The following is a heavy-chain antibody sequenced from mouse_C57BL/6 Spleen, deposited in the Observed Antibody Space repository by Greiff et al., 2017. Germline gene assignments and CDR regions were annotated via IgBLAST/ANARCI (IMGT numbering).Heavy chain of an antibody. J-gene: IGHJ1*03. D-gene: IGHD1-1*02. CDR2: INPSNGGT. V-gene: IGHV1-53*01. CDR1: GYTFTSYW. Sequence: QVQLQQSGTELVKPGASVKLSCKASGYTFTSYWMHWVKQRPGQGLEWIGNINPSNGGTNYNEKFKSKATLTVDKSSSTAYMQLSSLTSEDSAVYYCARDGYGQGYFDVWGTGTTVTVSS. CDR3: ARDGYGQGYFDV.